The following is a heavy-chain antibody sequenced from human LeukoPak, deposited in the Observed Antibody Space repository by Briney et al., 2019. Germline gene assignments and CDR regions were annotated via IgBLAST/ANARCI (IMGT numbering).Heavy chain of an antibody. CDR2: ISAYNGNT. CDR3: ARYYDFWSGYYTGWFDP. J-gene: IGHJ5*02. Sequence: ASVKVSCKASGYTFTSYGISWVRQAPGQGLKWMGWISAYNGNTNYAQKLQGRVTMTTDTSTSTAYMELRSLRSDDTAVYYCARYYDFWSGYYTGWFDPWGQGTLVTVSS. CDR1: GYTFTSYG. V-gene: IGHV1-18*01. D-gene: IGHD3-3*01.